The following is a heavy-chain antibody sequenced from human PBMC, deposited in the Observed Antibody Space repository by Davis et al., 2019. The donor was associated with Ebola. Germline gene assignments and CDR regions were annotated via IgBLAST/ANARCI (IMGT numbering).Heavy chain of an antibody. J-gene: IGHJ6*02. V-gene: IGHV4-39*07. CDR3: AIGSRRLRGMDV. D-gene: IGHD2/OR15-2a*01. CDR2: INHSGST. Sequence: SGPTLVKPTQTLTLTCTFSGFSLSTSGMCVSWIRQPPGKGLEWIGEINHSGSTNYNPSLKSRVTISLDTSKNQFSLKLSSVTAADTAVYYCAIGSRRLRGMDVWGQGTTVTVSS. CDR1: GFSLSTSGM.